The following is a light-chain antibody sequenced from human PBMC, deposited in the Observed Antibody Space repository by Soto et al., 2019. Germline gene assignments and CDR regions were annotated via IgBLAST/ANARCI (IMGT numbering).Light chain of an antibody. CDR3: SSYTSSSTLLYV. CDR2: EVT. J-gene: IGLJ1*01. V-gene: IGLV2-14*01. Sequence: QSALTQPASVSGSPGQSITISCTGTSSDVGDYNRVSWYQQHPGKAPKLMIYEVTNRPSGVSIRFSGSKSGNTASLTNSGLQPEDEADYYCSSYTSSSTLLYVFGTGTKVTVL. CDR1: SSDVGDYNR.